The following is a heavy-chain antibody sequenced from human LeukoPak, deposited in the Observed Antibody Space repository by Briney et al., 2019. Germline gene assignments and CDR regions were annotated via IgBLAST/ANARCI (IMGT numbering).Heavy chain of an antibody. CDR1: GFTFSSYS. Sequence: SAGYLRRYAAASGFTFSSYSMHWVRQGPGKGGGGGAGISYDGSKKYYANSVNGRFTISTDNSKHTLYLKMNSLRPEDTAVYYCAKDAGDIAVVYYYYGMDLWGQGPTVTVPS. CDR2: ISYDGSKK. J-gene: IGHJ6*02. D-gene: IGHD6-19*01. CDR3: AKDAGDIAVVYYYYGMDL. V-gene: IGHV3-30*18.